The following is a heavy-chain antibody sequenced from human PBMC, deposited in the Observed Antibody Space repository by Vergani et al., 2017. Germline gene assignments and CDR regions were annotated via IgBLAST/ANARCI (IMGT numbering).Heavy chain of an antibody. Sequence: VQLVESGGGVVQPGRSLRLSCAASGFTFNQYGMHWVRQAPGKGLEWVSSISSSSSYIYYADSVKGRFTISRDNAKNSLYLQMNSLRAEDTAVYYCARDQDSSSGGVYYYYYYMDVWGKGTTVTVSS. CDR3: ARDQDSSSGGVYYYYYYMDV. D-gene: IGHD6-6*01. J-gene: IGHJ6*03. CDR2: ISSSSSYI. V-gene: IGHV3-21*01. CDR1: GFTFNQYG.